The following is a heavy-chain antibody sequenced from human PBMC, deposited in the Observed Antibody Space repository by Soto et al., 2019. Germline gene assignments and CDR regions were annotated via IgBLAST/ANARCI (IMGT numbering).Heavy chain of an antibody. CDR1: GGSVSSSSYY. Sequence: SETLSLTCTVSGGSVSSSSYYWAWIRQPPGKGLEWIGNIYYSGSTYYNPSLKSRLTISVDTSKNQFSLKLSSVTAEDTAVYYCTRGIWFGQSLPRRYFDSWGQGTLVTVSS. CDR2: IYYSGST. CDR3: TRGIWFGQSLPRRYFDS. J-gene: IGHJ4*02. D-gene: IGHD3-10*01. V-gene: IGHV4-39*01.